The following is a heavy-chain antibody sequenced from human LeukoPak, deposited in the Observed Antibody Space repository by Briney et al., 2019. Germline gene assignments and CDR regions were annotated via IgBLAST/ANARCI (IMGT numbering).Heavy chain of an antibody. D-gene: IGHD7-27*01. V-gene: IGHV1-69*04. CDR3: ARDGLGNYGMDV. J-gene: IGHJ6*02. Sequence: SVKVSCKASGGTFSSYAISWVQQAPGQGLEWMGRIIPIFGIANYAQKFQGRVTITADKSTSTAYMELSSLRSEDTAVYYCARDGLGNYGMDVWGQGTTVTVSS. CDR2: IIPIFGIA. CDR1: GGTFSSYA.